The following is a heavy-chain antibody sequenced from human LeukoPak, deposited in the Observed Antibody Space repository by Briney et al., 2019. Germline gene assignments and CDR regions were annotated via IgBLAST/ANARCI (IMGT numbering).Heavy chain of an antibody. D-gene: IGHD6-13*01. J-gene: IGHJ3*01. Sequence: GGSLRLSCAASGFIVSSKYMSWIRQAPGKGLEWVSYITVSSSTIYYADSVKGRFTISRDNARNALYLQMNSLRAEDTAVYYCARPASSSWYGDGAFDFWGQGTMVTVSS. CDR1: GFIVSSKY. V-gene: IGHV3-48*04. CDR2: ITVSSSTI. CDR3: ARPASSSWYGDGAFDF.